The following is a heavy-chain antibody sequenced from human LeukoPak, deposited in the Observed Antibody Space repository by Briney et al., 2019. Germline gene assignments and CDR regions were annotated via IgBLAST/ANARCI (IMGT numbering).Heavy chain of an antibody. CDR3: ARPRYGSGSYNWFDP. D-gene: IGHD3-10*01. J-gene: IGHJ5*02. CDR2: IYYSGST. CDR1: GGSISSYY. Sequence: SETLSLTCTVSGGSISSYYWSWIRQPAGKGLEWIGSIYYSGSTYYNPSLKSRVTISVDTSKNQFSLKLSSVTAADTAVYYCARPRYGSGSYNWFDPWGQGTLVTVSS. V-gene: IGHV4-59*04.